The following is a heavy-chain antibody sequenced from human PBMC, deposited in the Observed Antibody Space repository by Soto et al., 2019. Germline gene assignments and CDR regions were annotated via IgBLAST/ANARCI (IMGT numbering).Heavy chain of an antibody. J-gene: IGHJ6*02. CDR3: AASGSSRYYHYYYGMDV. Sequence: GASVKVSCKASGFTFTNSAVQWVRQARGQRLEWIGWIVVGCGNTNYAQKFQERVTITRDLSTSTAYMELSSLRSEDTAVYYFAASGSSRYYHYYYGMDVWGQGTTVTVSS. CDR2: IVVGCGNT. V-gene: IGHV1-58*01. CDR1: GFTFTNSA. D-gene: IGHD1-26*01.